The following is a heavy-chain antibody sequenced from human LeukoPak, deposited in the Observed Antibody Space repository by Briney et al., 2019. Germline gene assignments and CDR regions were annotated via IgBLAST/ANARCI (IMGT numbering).Heavy chain of an antibody. Sequence: SETLSLTCTVSGGSISSYYWSWIRQPPGKGLEWIGYIYHSGSTKYNPSLKSRVTISVDTSKNQFSLKMSSVTAADTAVYYCARSASDYGDFGIFDYWGQGTLVTVSS. CDR2: IYHSGST. D-gene: IGHD4-17*01. V-gene: IGHV4-59*08. CDR1: GGSISSYY. J-gene: IGHJ4*02. CDR3: ARSASDYGDFGIFDY.